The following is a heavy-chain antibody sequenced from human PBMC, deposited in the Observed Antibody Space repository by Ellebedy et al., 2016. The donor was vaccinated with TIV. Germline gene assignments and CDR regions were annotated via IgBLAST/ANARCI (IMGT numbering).Heavy chain of an antibody. CDR1: GVTVSNNY. CDR3: ARDRDSNWLFDY. J-gene: IGHJ4*02. V-gene: IGHV3-53*01. CDR2: MYSGGGT. D-gene: IGHD6-13*01. Sequence: GESLKISXAASGVTVSNNYMSWVRQAPGKGLEWVSVMYSGGGTFYADSVKGRFTISRDNAKNSLYLQMNSLRDEDTAVYYCARDRDSNWLFDYWGQGTLVTVSS.